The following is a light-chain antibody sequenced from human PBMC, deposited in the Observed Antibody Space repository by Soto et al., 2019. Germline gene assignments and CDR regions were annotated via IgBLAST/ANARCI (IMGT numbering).Light chain of an antibody. V-gene: IGKV4-1*01. CDR3: QQYGSSLT. Sequence: IGVTQSPDSLAVSLGERATINWKTSHSVLYRSNNQNYLAWFQHKEGQPPKLLIYWASIRESGVPDRFSGSGSGTDFTLTIRRLEPEDFAVYYCQQYGSSLTFGGGTKVDIK. J-gene: IGKJ4*01. CDR1: HSVLYRSNNQNY. CDR2: WAS.